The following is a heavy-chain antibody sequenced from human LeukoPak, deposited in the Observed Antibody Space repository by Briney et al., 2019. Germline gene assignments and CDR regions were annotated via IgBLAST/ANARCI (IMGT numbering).Heavy chain of an antibody. CDR1: GGSFSGYY. CDR2: INHSGST. V-gene: IGHV4-34*01. J-gene: IGHJ5*02. CDR3: ARFYTSSWLYNWFDP. D-gene: IGHD6-13*01. Sequence: SETLSLTCAVYGGSFSGYYWSWIRQPPGKGLEGIGEINHSGSTNYNPSLKSRVTISVDTSKNQFSLKLSSVTAADTAVYYCARFYTSSWLYNWFDPWGQGTLVTVSS.